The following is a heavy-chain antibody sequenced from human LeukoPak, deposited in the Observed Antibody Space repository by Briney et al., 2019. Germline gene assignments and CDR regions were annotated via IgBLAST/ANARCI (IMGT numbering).Heavy chain of an antibody. V-gene: IGHV3-48*03. CDR3: ARENTEDAFDI. D-gene: IGHD1/OR15-1a*01. CDR2: ISSSGSTK. J-gene: IGHJ3*02. Sequence: GGSLRLSCAASGFTFDDYAMNWVRQAPGKGLECVSYISSSGSTKRYADSVKGRFTISRDNAKNSLYLEMNSLRVEDTAVYYCARENTEDAFDIWGQGTMVTVSS. CDR1: GFTFDDYA.